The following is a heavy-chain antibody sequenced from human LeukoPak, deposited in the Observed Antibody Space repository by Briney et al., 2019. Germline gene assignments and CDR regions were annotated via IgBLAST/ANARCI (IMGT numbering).Heavy chain of an antibody. CDR1: GGSISSGGYY. D-gene: IGHD3-3*01. J-gene: IGHJ5*02. Sequence: PSQTLSLTCTVSGGSISSGGYYWSWIRPPPGKGLEWIGYIYHSGSTYYNPSLKSRVTISVDRSKNQFSLKLSSVTAADTAVYYCARGQESEAGGNAQYYDFWSGVLDWFDPWGQGTLVTVSS. CDR3: ARGQESEAGGNAQYYDFWSGVLDWFDP. CDR2: IYHSGST. V-gene: IGHV4-30-2*01.